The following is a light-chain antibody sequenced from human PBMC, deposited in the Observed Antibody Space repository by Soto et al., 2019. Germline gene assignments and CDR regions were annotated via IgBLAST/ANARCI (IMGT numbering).Light chain of an antibody. V-gene: IGLV2-14*01. CDR1: SSDVDFYNF. Sequence: QSALAQPASVSGSPGQSITISCTGTSSDVDFYNFVSWYQQHPGKAPKLIIYEVSNRSSGVSSRFSGSKSGNTASLTISGLRAEDEADYYCSSSTLTSYVFGPGTKVTVL. CDR2: EVS. CDR3: SSSTLTSYV. J-gene: IGLJ1*01.